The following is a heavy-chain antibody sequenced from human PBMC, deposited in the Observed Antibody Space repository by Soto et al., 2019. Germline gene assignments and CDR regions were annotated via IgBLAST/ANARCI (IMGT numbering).Heavy chain of an antibody. V-gene: IGHV4-30-4*01. CDR2: IYYSGST. CDR3: ARAGYGDYHFDY. Sequence: SETLSLTCTVSGGSISSGDYYWSWIRQPPGKGLEWIGYIYYSGSTYYNPSLKSRVTISVDTSKNQFSLKLSSVTAADTAVYYCARAGYGDYHFDYWGQGTLVTVSS. CDR1: GGSISSGDYY. D-gene: IGHD4-17*01. J-gene: IGHJ4*02.